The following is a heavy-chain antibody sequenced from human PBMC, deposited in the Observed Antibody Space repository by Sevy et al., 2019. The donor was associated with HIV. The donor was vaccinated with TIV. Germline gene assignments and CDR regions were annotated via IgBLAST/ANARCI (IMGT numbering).Heavy chain of an antibody. J-gene: IGHJ4*02. CDR3: AKHIAYCGGDCYPPLYYFGY. CDR2: ISGSGYST. CDR1: GFTFSNYA. Sequence: GGSLRLSCAASGFTFSNYAMSWVRQAPGKGLEWVSAISGSGYSTYYADSVKGRFTISRDKSKNTLYLQINSLRAEDTAVYYCAKHIAYCGGDCYPPLYYFGYWGQGTLVTVSS. D-gene: IGHD2-21*02. V-gene: IGHV3-23*01.